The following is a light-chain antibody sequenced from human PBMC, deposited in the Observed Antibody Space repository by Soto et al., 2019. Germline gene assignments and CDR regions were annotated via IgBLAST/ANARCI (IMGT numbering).Light chain of an antibody. CDR1: QSVRSN. Sequence: IVMTQFPATLSVFPGERATLSCRASQSVRSNLDWYQQKPGQAPRLLIYGATTRATGIPARFNGSGSGTEFTLSISSLQSEDIAVYYCKQYNNWPTFGQGTKV. CDR2: GAT. CDR3: KQYNNWPT. V-gene: IGKV3-15*01. J-gene: IGKJ1*01.